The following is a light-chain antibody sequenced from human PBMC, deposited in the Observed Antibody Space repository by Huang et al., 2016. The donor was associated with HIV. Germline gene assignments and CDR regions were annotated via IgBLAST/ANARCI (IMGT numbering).Light chain of an antibody. J-gene: IGKJ1*01. CDR3: MQSLQSAT. V-gene: IGKV2D-29*02. CDR1: QTLLHTDGKTH. CDR2: ELS. Sequence: DIVMTQTPLSLSVTPGQPASISCKSSQTLLHTDGKTHLYWYLQKPGQSPQLLIYELSNRFSGVPERVTGSGSGTNFTLKISRVEAEDAGVYYCMQSLQSATFGQGTKVEIK.